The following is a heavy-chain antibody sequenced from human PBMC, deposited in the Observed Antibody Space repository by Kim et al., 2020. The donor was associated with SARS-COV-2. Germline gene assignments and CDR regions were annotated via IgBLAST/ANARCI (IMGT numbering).Heavy chain of an antibody. CDR3: ARDRRYGSGSYYFDY. D-gene: IGHD3-10*01. Sequence: ASVKVSCKASGYTFTSYAMHWVRQAPGQRLEWMGWINAGNGNTKYSQKFQGRVTITRDTSASTAYMELSSLRSEDTAVYYCARDRRYGSGSYYFDYWGQGTLVTVSS. CDR1: GYTFTSYA. V-gene: IGHV1-3*01. CDR2: INAGNGNT. J-gene: IGHJ4*02.